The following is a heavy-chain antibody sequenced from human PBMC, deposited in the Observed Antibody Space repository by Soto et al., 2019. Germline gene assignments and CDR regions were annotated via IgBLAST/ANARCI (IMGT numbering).Heavy chain of an antibody. CDR3: AREVGSGIDY. CDR1: GYTFTSYD. Sequence: QVQLVQSGAEVKKPGASVKVSCKASGYTFTSYDSNWVRQATGQGLEWKGRRNPNSGNTGYAQKFQGRVTMTRNTSISTAYMELGSPRSDDTAMYYCAREVGSGIDYWGQGTLVTVSS. J-gene: IGHJ4*02. V-gene: IGHV1-8*01. CDR2: RNPNSGNT. D-gene: IGHD6-25*01.